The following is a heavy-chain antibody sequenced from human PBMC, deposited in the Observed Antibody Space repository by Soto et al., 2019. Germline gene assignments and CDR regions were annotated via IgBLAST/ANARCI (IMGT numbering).Heavy chain of an antibody. J-gene: IGHJ6*02. CDR1: GGSISSGGYY. CDR3: ARGRAAGTRPPSLYYYYYYGMDV. V-gene: IGHV4-31*03. Sequence: NPSETLSLTCTVSGGSISSGGYYWSWIRQHPGKGLEWIGYIYYSGSTYYNPSLKSRVTISVDTSKNQFSLKLSSVTAADTAVYYCARGRAAGTRPPSLYYYYYYGMDVWGQGTTVTVSS. CDR2: IYYSGST. D-gene: IGHD6-13*01.